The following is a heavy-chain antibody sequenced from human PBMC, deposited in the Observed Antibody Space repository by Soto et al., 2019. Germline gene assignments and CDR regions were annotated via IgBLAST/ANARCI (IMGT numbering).Heavy chain of an antibody. CDR3: AKNYYYDSSGYHYYFDY. V-gene: IGHV4-30-2*01. J-gene: IGHJ4*02. D-gene: IGHD3-22*01. CDR2: ICHSGST. Sequence: PSETLSLTCAVSGGSISSGGYSWSWIRQPPGKGLEWIGYICHSGSTYYNPSLKSRVTISVDRSKNQFSLKLSSVTAADTAVYYCAKNYYYDSSGYHYYFDYWGQGTLVTVSS. CDR1: GGSISSGGYS.